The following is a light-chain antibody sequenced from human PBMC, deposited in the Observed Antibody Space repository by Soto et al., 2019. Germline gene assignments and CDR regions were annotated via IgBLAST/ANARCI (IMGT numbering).Light chain of an antibody. CDR1: QSVSNNY. CDR3: QQYGSSGT. Sequence: DIVMTQPPATLSVSRGERATLCCRASQSVSNNYLAWYQQKPGQAPRLLIYGASNRATGIPDRFSGSGSGTDFTLTISRLEPEDFAVYYCQQYGSSGTFGQGTKVDIK. V-gene: IGKV3-20*01. CDR2: GAS. J-gene: IGKJ1*01.